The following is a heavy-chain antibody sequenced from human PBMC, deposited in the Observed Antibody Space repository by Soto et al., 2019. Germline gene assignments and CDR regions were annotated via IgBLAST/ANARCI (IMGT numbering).Heavy chain of an antibody. CDR3: ATWGYCRGGSCSKDY. J-gene: IGHJ4*02. V-gene: IGHV4-39*01. CDR1: GGSISSSSYY. D-gene: IGHD2-15*01. CDR2: IYYSGST. Sequence: QLQLQESGPGLVKPSETLSLTCTVSGGSISSSSYYWGCIRQPPGKGLEWIGSIYYSGSTYYNPSLKSRVTISVDTSKNQFSLKLSSVTAADTAVYYCATWGYCRGGSCSKDYWGQGTLVTVSS.